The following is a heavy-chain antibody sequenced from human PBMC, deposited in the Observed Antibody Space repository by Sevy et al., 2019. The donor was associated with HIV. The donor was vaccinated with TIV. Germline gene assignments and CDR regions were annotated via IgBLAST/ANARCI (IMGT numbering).Heavy chain of an antibody. CDR2: IYSGRTT. Sequence: GGSLRLSCAASGFTVSSNYMSWVRQAPGKGLEWVSVIYSGRTTYYADSVKVRFTISRDNSKNTLYLQMNNLRAEDTAVYYCAREREFTIFGVLIEYGMDVWGQGTTVTVSS. D-gene: IGHD3-3*01. CDR3: AREREFTIFGVLIEYGMDV. J-gene: IGHJ6*02. V-gene: IGHV3-53*01. CDR1: GFTVSSNY.